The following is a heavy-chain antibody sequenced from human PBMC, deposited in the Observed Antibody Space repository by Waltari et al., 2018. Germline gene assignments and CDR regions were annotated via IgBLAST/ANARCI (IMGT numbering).Heavy chain of an antibody. J-gene: IGHJ4*02. Sequence: QVQLQQWGAGLLRPSETLSPTCAVYGGSFSGYYWRWIREPPGKGLEWIGEINHSGSTNYNPSLKSRVTISVDTSKNQFSLKLSSVTAADTAVYYCARGLRVYDFWSGYSDWGQGTLVTVSS. CDR2: INHSGST. CDR1: GGSFSGYY. D-gene: IGHD3-3*01. V-gene: IGHV4-34*01. CDR3: ARGLRVYDFWSGYSD.